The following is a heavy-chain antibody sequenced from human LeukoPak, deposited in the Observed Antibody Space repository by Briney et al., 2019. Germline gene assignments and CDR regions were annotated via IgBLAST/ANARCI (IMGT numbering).Heavy chain of an antibody. CDR1: GFTFSSYS. CDR2: ISSGSSYM. J-gene: IGHJ3*02. V-gene: IGHV3-21*01. D-gene: IGHD2-15*01. Sequence: GGSLRLSCAVSGFTFSSYSMNWVRQAPGKGLEWVSSISSGSSYMYYADSVKGRFTISRDNAQNSMFLQMNSLRAEDTAVYYCGRIGGRSKAAKGDAFDIWGQGTMVTVSS. CDR3: GRIGGRSKAAKGDAFDI.